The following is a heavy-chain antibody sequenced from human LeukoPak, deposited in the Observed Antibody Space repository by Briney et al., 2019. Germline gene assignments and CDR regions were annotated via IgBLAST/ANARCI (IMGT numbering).Heavy chain of an antibody. CDR2: IRYDGSNK. D-gene: IGHD3-9*01. J-gene: IGHJ6*03. CDR3: ALDAAANAIRYFDWLSPVHNYYYMDV. CDR1: GFTFRSYG. Sequence: PVGALRLSCAASGFTFRSYGMHWIRQAPGKGLERVSFIRYDGSNKYSGDSVKGRFTISRDNSKNTLYLQMNSLRAEDTAVYYCALDAAANAIRYFDWLSPVHNYYYMDVWGKGTTVTISS. V-gene: IGHV3-30*02.